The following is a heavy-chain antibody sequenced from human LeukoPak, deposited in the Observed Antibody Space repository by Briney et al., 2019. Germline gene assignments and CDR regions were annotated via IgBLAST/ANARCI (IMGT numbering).Heavy chain of an antibody. Sequence: SGPTLVKPTQTPTLTCTFSGFSLNTSGVGVGWIRQPPGKALKWLALIYWDDDKRYSPSLKSRLTITKDTSKNQVVLTMTNMDPVDTPTYFCAHVALAGTSDAFDIWGQGTMVTVSS. V-gene: IGHV2-5*02. CDR3: AHVALAGTSDAFDI. CDR1: GFSLNTSGVG. J-gene: IGHJ3*02. CDR2: IYWDDDK. D-gene: IGHD6-13*01.